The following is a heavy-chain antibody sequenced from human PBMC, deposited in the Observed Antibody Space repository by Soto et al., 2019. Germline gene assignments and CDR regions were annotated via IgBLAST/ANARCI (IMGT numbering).Heavy chain of an antibody. CDR3: ATVPESDTAGMDD. V-gene: IGHV3-11*06. CDR1: GFTFSDYY. Sequence: GGSLRLSCAASGFTFSDYYMSWIRQAPGKGLEWVSYISSSSSYTNYADSVKGRFTISRDNAKNSLYLQMNSLRAEDTAVYYCATVPESDTAGMDDWGQGTTVTVSS. D-gene: IGHD3-9*01. J-gene: IGHJ6*02. CDR2: ISSSSSYT.